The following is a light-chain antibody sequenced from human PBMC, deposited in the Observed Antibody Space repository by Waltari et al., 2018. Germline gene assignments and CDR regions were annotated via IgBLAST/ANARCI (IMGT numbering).Light chain of an antibody. Sequence: QSALTQPASVSGSPGQSITISCNGTNSDVGYYKLVPCYQQHPGKAPKLMIYEVTKRPSGVSDRFSGSKSGHTASLTISGLQAEDEANYYCCSYALSGAVVFGGGTKLTVL. V-gene: IGLV2-23*02. CDR3: CSYALSGAVV. CDR1: NSDVGYYKL. CDR2: EVT. J-gene: IGLJ2*01.